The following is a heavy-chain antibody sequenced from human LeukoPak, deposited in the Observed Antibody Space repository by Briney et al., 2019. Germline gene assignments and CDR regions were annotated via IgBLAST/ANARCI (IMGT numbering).Heavy chain of an antibody. V-gene: IGHV4-61*02. CDR2: IYTSGST. CDR1: GGSISSGSYY. CDR3: AREVVVVPAATNNWFDP. D-gene: IGHD2-2*01. J-gene: IGHJ5*02. Sequence: PSETLSLTCTVSGGSISSGSYYWSWIRQPAGKGLEWIGRIYTSGSTNYNPSLESRVTISVDTSKNQFSLKLSSVTAADTAVYYCAREVVVVPAATNNWFDPWGQGTLVTVSS.